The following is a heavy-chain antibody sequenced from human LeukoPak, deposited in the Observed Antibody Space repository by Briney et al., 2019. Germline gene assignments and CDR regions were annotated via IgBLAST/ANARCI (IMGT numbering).Heavy chain of an antibody. D-gene: IGHD5-24*01. CDR2: IYSSGTT. J-gene: IGHJ4*02. CDR1: GGSISSYY. V-gene: IGHV4-59*08. Sequence: PSETLSLTCTVSGGSISSYYWSWIRQPPGKGLEWIGYIYSSGTTNYNPSLKSRVTISVDTSKNQFSLKLSSVTAADTAVYYCARGEWLQFGSPFDYWGQGTLVTVSS. CDR3: ARGEWLQFGSPFDY.